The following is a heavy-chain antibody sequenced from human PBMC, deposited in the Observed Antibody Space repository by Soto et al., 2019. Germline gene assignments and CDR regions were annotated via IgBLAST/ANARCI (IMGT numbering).Heavy chain of an antibody. J-gene: IGHJ6*02. Sequence: PGGSLRLSCAASGFTFSSFAMHWVRQAPGKGLEYVSGISSNGGNTYYEDSVKGRFTISRDNSKNTLYLQMGSLRPEDMAVYYCARGRYSSDVGVGMEVWGQGTTVTVAS. D-gene: IGHD6-25*01. CDR1: GFTFSSFA. CDR3: ARGRYSSDVGVGMEV. V-gene: IGHV3-64*02. CDR2: ISSNGGNT.